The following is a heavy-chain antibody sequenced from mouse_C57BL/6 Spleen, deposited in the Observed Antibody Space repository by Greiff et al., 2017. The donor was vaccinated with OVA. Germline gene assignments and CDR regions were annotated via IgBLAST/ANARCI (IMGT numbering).Heavy chain of an antibody. Sequence: EVKLVESGGGLVKPGGSLKLTCAASGFTFSDYGMHWVRQAPEKGLEWVAYISSGSSTIYYADTVKGRYTISRDNDKNTLFLQMTSLRSEDTAMYYCARGDYDGAFDYWGQGTTLTVSS. D-gene: IGHD2-4*01. V-gene: IGHV5-17*01. CDR1: GFTFSDYG. CDR2: ISSGSSTI. CDR3: ARGDYDGAFDY. J-gene: IGHJ2*01.